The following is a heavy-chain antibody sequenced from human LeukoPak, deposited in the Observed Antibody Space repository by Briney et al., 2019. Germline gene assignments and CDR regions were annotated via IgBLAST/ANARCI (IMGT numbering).Heavy chain of an antibody. V-gene: IGHV1-18*01. CDR1: GYTFTSYG. Sequence: ASVTVSCKASGYTFTSYGISWVRQGPGQGLEWMGWISAYNGNTNYEQKLQSRGTITTDTSTSTAYMELRSLRSDDPAVYYCARGQSLPDYWGQGTLVTVSS. D-gene: IGHD6-19*01. J-gene: IGHJ4*02. CDR3: ARGQSLPDY. CDR2: ISAYNGNT.